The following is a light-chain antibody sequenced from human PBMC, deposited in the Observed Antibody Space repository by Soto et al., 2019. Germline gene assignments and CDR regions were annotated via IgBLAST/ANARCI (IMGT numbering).Light chain of an antibody. CDR2: GAS. CDR1: QSVSSSY. Sequence: EIVLTPSPGTLSLSPGERATLSCRASQSVSSSYLAWYQQKPGQAPRLLIYGASSRATGIPDRFSGSGSGTDFTLTISNVRPEDFAVYYCQQYRSWPRTFGQGTKVDIK. J-gene: IGKJ1*01. V-gene: IGKV3-20*01. CDR3: QQYRSWPRT.